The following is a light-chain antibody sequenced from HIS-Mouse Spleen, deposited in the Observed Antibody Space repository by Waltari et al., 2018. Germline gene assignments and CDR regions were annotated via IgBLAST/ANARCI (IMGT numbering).Light chain of an antibody. CDR2: RNN. V-gene: IGLV1-47*01. CDR3: AAWDDSLSGPV. Sequence: QSVLTQPPSSSGTPGQRVTTPCSGSSSTIGSNTVYWYQQLPGTAPKLLTYRNNKRPSGVPDRFYGSKSGTSASLAISGLRSEDEADYYCAAWDDSLSGPVFGGGTKLTVL. J-gene: IGLJ3*02. CDR1: SSTIGSNT.